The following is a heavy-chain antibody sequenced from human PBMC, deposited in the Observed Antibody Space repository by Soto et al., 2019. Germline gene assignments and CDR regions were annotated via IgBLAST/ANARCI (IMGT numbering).Heavy chain of an antibody. D-gene: IGHD4-4*01. CDR1: GFTFSDSW. V-gene: IGHV3-7*01. Sequence: EVQLVESGGGLVQPGGSLRLSCTASGFTFSDSWMTWVRQAPGKGLEWVARIKPDESEKKNAYSVKGRFSISRDNAKNSMYLQRDSLRGEDTALYYCVRGGSNYASWGQGTLVTVSS. CDR2: IKPDESEK. J-gene: IGHJ5*02. CDR3: VRGGSNYAS.